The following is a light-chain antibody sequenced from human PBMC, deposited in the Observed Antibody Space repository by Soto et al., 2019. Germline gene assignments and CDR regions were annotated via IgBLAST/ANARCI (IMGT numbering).Light chain of an antibody. CDR1: SGHSSNA. CDR2: LNSDGSH. CDR3: QTWGTGIVV. J-gene: IGLJ2*01. Sequence: QPVLTQSPSASASLGASVKLTCTLSSGHSSNAIAWHQQQPEKGPRYLMKLNSDGSHCKGDGIPDRFSGSSSGAERYLTISSLQSEDEADYYCQTWGTGIVVFGGGTQLTVL. V-gene: IGLV4-69*01.